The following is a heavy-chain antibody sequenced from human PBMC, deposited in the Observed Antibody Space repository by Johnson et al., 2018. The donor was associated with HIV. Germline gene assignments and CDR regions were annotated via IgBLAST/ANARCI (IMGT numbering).Heavy chain of an antibody. J-gene: IGHJ3*02. Sequence: VQLVESGGGVVRPGGSLRLSCATSGFTFNDYAMHWFRQAPGKGLEWVSGIYSGGITYYADSVKGLSTISRDNSNNTLFLQMNSLRADDTAVYYCANSLLLDAFNIWGQGTVVTVSS. CDR2: IYSGGIT. CDR3: ANSLLLDAFNI. V-gene: IGHV3-23*05. CDR1: GFTFNDYA.